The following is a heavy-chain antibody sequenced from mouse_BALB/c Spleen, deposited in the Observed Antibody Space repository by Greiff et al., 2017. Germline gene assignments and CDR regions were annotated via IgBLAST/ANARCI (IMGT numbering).Heavy chain of an antibody. V-gene: IGHV1S135*01. CDR2: IDPFNGGT. CDR3: ARWGNYYFDY. CDR1: GYSFTSYY. D-gene: IGHD2-1*01. J-gene: IGHJ2*01. Sequence: VQLQQSGPELMKPGASVKISCKASGYSFTSYYMHWVKQSHGKSLEWIGYIDPFNGGTSYNQKFKGKATLTVDKSSSTAYMHLSSLTSEDSAVYYCARWGNYYFDYWGQGTTLTVSS.